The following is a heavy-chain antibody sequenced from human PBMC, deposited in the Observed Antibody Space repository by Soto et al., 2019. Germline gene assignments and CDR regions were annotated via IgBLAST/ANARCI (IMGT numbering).Heavy chain of an antibody. CDR3: ARDIASYAYGEGY. J-gene: IGHJ4*02. Sequence: PSETLSLTCTVSGGSINSYWWSWIRQPAGKGLEWIGRVYSSGTTDYNPSLTSRATMSVETSKNQFSLKLSSVTAADTAVYYCARDIASYAYGEGYWGQGIQVTVSS. V-gene: IGHV4-4*07. CDR2: VYSSGTT. D-gene: IGHD2-21*01. CDR1: GGSINSYW.